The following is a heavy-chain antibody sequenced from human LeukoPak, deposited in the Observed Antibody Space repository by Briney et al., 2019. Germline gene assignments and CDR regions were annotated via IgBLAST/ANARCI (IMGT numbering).Heavy chain of an antibody. V-gene: IGHV1-2*02. D-gene: IGHD6-13*01. CDR2: INPNSGGT. CDR1: GYTFANYY. Sequence: ASVKVSCKASGYTFANYYIHWVRQAPGQGLEWMAWINPNSGGTNYAQKFQGRVTLTRDTSISTAYMELSRLRSDDTAVYYCARLIATSGRPSYYFDYWGQGTLVTVS. CDR3: ARLIATSGRPSYYFDY. J-gene: IGHJ4*02.